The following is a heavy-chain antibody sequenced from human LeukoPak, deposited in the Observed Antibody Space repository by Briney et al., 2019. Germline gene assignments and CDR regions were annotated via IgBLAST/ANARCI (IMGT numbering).Heavy chain of an antibody. Sequence: GGSLRLSCAASGFTFSSYAMHWVRQAPGKGLEYVSAISSNGGSTYYANSVKGRFTISRDNSKNTLYLQMGSLRAEDMAVYYCARDDNQLHWNGMDVWGQGTTVTVSS. J-gene: IGHJ6*02. CDR3: ARDDNQLHWNGMDV. CDR1: GFTFSSYA. V-gene: IGHV3-64*01. D-gene: IGHD2-2*01. CDR2: ISSNGGST.